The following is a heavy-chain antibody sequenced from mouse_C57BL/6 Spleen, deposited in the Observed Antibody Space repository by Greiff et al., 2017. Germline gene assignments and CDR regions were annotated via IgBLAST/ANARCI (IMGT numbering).Heavy chain of an antibody. D-gene: IGHD2-1*01. Sequence: EVQLVESGGGLVKPGGSLKLSCAASGFTFSSYAMSWVRQTPEKRLAWVATISDGGSYTYYPDNVKGRFTISRDNAKNNLYLQMSHLKSEDTAMYYCASLYGNYFDYWGQGTTLTVSS. V-gene: IGHV5-4*01. CDR2: ISDGGSYT. CDR1: GFTFSSYA. CDR3: ASLYGNYFDY. J-gene: IGHJ2*01.